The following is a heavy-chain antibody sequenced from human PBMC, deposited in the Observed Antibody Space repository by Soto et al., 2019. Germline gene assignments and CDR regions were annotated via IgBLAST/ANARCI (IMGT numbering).Heavy chain of an antibody. CDR2: ISGSGGST. D-gene: IGHD3-22*01. Sequence: EVQLLESGGGLVQPGGSLRLSCAASGFTFSSYAMSWVRQAPGKGLEWVSAISGSGGSTYYADSVKGRFTISRDNPKNTXXLQRNSLRAEDTAVYYCAKDAPSITMIVVVSPFAVWGQGTLVTVSS. J-gene: IGHJ4*02. CDR1: GFTFSSYA. CDR3: AKDAPSITMIVVVSPFAV. V-gene: IGHV3-23*01.